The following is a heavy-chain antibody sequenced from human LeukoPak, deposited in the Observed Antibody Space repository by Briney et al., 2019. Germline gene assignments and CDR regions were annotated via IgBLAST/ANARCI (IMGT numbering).Heavy chain of an antibody. CDR1: GGSISSSSYY. D-gene: IGHD2-2*01. V-gene: IGHV4-39*07. J-gene: IGHJ5*02. CDR2: IYYSGST. CDR3: ARDAVVVPAAIPPPYNWFDP. Sequence: SETLSLTCTVSGGSISSSSYYWGWIRQPPGKGVEWIGSIYYSGSTYYNPSLKSRVTISVDTSKNQFSLKLSSVTAADTAVYYCARDAVVVPAAIPPPYNWFDPWGQGTLVTVSS.